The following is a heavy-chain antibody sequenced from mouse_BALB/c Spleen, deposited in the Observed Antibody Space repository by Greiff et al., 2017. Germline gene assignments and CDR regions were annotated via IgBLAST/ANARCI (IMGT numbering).Heavy chain of an antibody. D-gene: IGHD2-14*01. V-gene: IGHV5-17*02. Sequence: EVKLMESGGGLVQPGGSRKLSCAASGFTFSSFGMHWVRQAPEKGLEWVAYISSGSSTIYYADTVKGRFTISRDNPKNTLFLQMTSLRSEDTAMYYCARRRYDGNWYFDVWGAGTTVTVSS. CDR1: GFTFSSFG. J-gene: IGHJ1*01. CDR3: ARRRYDGNWYFDV. CDR2: ISSGSSTI.